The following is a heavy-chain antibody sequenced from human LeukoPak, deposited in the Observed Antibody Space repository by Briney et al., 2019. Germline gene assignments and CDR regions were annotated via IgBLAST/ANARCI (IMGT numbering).Heavy chain of an antibody. CDR2: ISYDGSNK. CDR3: ARDVGDYDEGDYFDY. Sequence: PGRSLRLSCAASGFTFSSYAMHWVRQAPGKGLEWVAVISYDGSNKYYADSVKGRFTISRDNPKNTLYLQMNSLRAEDTAVYYCARDVGDYDEGDYFDYWGQGTLVTVSS. CDR1: GFTFSSYA. V-gene: IGHV3-30-3*01. J-gene: IGHJ4*02. D-gene: IGHD4-17*01.